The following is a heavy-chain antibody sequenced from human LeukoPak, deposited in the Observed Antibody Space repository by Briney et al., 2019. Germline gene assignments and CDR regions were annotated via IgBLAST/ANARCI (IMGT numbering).Heavy chain of an antibody. V-gene: IGHV3-7*01. CDR2: IKQDGSEK. CDR1: GFTFSSYW. Sequence: GGSLTLSCAASGFTFSSYWMSWVRQAPGKGLEWVANIKQDGSEKYYVDSVKGRFTISRDNAKNSLYLQMNSLRAEDTAVYYCAREAALWFGEPGLFDYWGQGTLVTVSS. J-gene: IGHJ4*02. CDR3: AREAALWFGEPGLFDY. D-gene: IGHD3-10*01.